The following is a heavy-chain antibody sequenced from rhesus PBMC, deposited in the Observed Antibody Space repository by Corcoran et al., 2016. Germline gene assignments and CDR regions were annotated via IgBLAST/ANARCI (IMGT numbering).Heavy chain of an antibody. CDR2: IYGSGGGT. J-gene: IGHJ4*01. CDR1: GGSISDDYY. Sequence: QVQLQESGPGLVKPSETLSLTCAVSGGSISDDYYWSWIRQPPGKGLEWIGYIYGSGGGTNYNPSLKERGTISIETSKNQFSLKLSCVTAADTAVYYCARGEVVVATDYFDYWGQGVLVTVSS. D-gene: IGHD2-21*01. V-gene: IGHV4-106*01. CDR3: ARGEVVVATDYFDY.